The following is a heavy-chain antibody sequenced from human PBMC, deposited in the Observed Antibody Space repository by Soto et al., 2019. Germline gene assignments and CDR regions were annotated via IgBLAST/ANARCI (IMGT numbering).Heavy chain of an antibody. CDR3: ARSVVAVIAFSYQYYGMDA. CDR1: AGTFRSYA. V-gene: IGHV1-69*01. J-gene: IGHJ6*02. Sequence: QVQLLQSGAEVKRSGTSVKVSCKAAAGTFRSYAMSWVRQAPGQGLEWMGGIIPMFGTPNYAQNFKGRLTMTADESTRTAYMELSSLRSEDTAVYYCARSVVAVIAFSYQYYGMDAWGQGTTVTVS. CDR2: IIPMFGTP. D-gene: IGHD2-21*01.